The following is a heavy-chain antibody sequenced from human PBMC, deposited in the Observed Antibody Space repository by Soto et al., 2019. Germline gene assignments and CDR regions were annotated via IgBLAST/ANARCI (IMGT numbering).Heavy chain of an antibody. V-gene: IGHV5-51*01. Sequence: GESLKISCMTSGYSFTSYWVGWVRQMPGKGLEWMAIMYPGGSDTKYSPSFQGQVTISADKSTSSAYLQWSSLKASDTAMYYCARSPDYDILTGYYHFDYWGQGTLVTVSS. D-gene: IGHD3-9*01. CDR1: GYSFTSYW. CDR3: ARSPDYDILTGYYHFDY. J-gene: IGHJ4*02. CDR2: MYPGGSDT.